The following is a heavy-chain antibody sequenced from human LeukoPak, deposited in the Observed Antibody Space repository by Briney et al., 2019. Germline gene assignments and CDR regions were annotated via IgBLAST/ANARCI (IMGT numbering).Heavy chain of an antibody. CDR2: INPNSGGT. CDR1: GYTFTCYY. Sequence: ASVKVSCKASGYTFTCYYMHWVRQAPGQGLEWMGWINPNSGGTNYAQKFQGRVTMTRETSISTAYMELSRLRSDDTAVYYCARALSIVGATNYWGQGTLVSVSS. V-gene: IGHV1-2*02. CDR3: ARALSIVGATNY. D-gene: IGHD1-26*01. J-gene: IGHJ4*02.